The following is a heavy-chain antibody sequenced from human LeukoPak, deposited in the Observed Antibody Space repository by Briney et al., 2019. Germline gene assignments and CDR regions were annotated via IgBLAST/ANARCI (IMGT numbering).Heavy chain of an antibody. D-gene: IGHD5-18*01. J-gene: IGHJ4*02. V-gene: IGHV3-66*01. Sequence: GGSLRLSCAPSGFTFNNYAMSWVRQAPGKGLEWVSVIHSGGSTYYADSVKGRFTISRDNSKNTLYLQMNSLRAEDTGVYYCACDPDSYGFDYWGQGTLVTVSS. CDR1: GFTFNNYA. CDR3: ACDPDSYGFDY. CDR2: IHSGGST.